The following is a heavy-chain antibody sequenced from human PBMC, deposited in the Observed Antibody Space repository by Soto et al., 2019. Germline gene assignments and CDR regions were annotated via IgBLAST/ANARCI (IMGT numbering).Heavy chain of an antibody. V-gene: IGHV3-48*02. D-gene: IGHD3-3*01. Sequence: EVQLVESGGGLVQPGGSLRLSCVASGFTFSTYSTNWVRQAPGKGLEWISYISSSSSTTYADTVKGRFTISRDNAKNSLYLQMNSLRDEDTVVYYCARTIWSGYFQADYWGQGTLVTVSS. CDR3: ARTIWSGYFQADY. CDR2: ISSSSST. CDR1: GFTFSTYS. J-gene: IGHJ4*02.